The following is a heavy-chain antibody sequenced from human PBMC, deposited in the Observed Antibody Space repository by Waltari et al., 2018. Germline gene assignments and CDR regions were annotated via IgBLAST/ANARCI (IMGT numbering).Heavy chain of an antibody. D-gene: IGHD3-16*01. CDR2: ISGDSRFI. J-gene: IGHJ4*02. CDR1: GFTFSGYS. CDR3: ARDRRGYFDY. Sequence: EVQLVESGGGMVKRGGSLRLACEGSGFTFSGYSMNWVRQAPGKGLEWVSSISGDSRFIYYADSVNGRFTISSDDAKNSLYLQMNSLRVEDTAVYYCARDRRGYFDYWGPGTLVSVSS. V-gene: IGHV3-21*01.